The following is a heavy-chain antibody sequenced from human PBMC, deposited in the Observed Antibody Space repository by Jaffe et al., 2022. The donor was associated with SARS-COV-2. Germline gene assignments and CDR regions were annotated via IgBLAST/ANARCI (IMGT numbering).Heavy chain of an antibody. D-gene: IGHD6-13*01. J-gene: IGHJ4*02. CDR2: INHSGST. CDR3: ARGTPRLIAAAVHFDY. Sequence: QVQLQQWGAGLLKPSETLSLTCAVYGGSFSGYYWSWIRQPPGKGLEWIGEINHSGSTNYNPSLKSRVTISVDTSKNQFSLKLSSVTAADTAVYYCARGTPRLIAAAVHFDYWGQGTLVTVSS. CDR1: GGSFSGYY. V-gene: IGHV4-34*01.